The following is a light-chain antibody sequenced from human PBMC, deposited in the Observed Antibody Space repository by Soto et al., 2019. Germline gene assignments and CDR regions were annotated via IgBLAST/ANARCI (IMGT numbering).Light chain of an antibody. V-gene: IGKV1-39*01. CDR2: AAS. CDR1: QSISNH. CDR3: QQSYIMSEGYT. Sequence: DIQVTQSPSSLSASAGDRVTITCRASQSISNHLNWYQQKPGKAPKLLIYAASSLQSGVPSRFSGSGSGTDFTLTITRLQPEDFATYYCQQSYIMSEGYTFGQGTKLEIK. J-gene: IGKJ2*01.